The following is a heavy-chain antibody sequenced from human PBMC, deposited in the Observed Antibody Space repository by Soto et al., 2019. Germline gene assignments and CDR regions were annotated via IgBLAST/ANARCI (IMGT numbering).Heavy chain of an antibody. Sequence: LVESGGGLVQPGGSLRLSCAASGFTFSNIWMSWVRRSPEKGPEWVASISPDGGEIYYVDSVKGRFTISRDNTRNSLYLQMNSQRAEDTAVYYCAKGPRWGQGTLVTVSS. CDR3: AKGPR. CDR2: ISPDGGEI. J-gene: IGHJ4*02. CDR1: GFTFSNIW. V-gene: IGHV3-7*01.